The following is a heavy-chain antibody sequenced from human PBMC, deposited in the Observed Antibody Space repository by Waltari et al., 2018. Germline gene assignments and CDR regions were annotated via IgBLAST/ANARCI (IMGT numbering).Heavy chain of an antibody. D-gene: IGHD3-22*01. CDR3: AKDINYYDSSGHPYFDY. CDR1: GFTFSSYA. Sequence: EVQLLESGGGLVQPGGSLRLSCAASGFTFSSYAMSWVRQAPGKGLEWVSAISVSGGSTYYADSVKGRFTISRDNSKNTLYLQMNSLRAEDTAVYYCAKDINYYDSSGHPYFDYWGQGTLVTVSS. CDR2: ISVSGGST. J-gene: IGHJ4*02. V-gene: IGHV3-23*01.